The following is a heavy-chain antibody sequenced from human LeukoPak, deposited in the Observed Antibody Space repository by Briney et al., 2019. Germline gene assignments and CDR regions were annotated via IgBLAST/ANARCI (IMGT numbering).Heavy chain of an antibody. Sequence: GASVKVSCKASGYTFTGYYMHWARQAPGQGLEWMGWINPNSGGTNYAQKFQCRVTMTRDTSISTAYMELSRLRSDDTAVYYCARATPLIVVVPAAIGRSRFDPWGQGTLVTVSS. V-gene: IGHV1-2*02. CDR3: ARATPLIVVVPAAIGRSRFDP. D-gene: IGHD2-2*01. CDR2: INPNSGGT. J-gene: IGHJ5*02. CDR1: GYTFTGYY.